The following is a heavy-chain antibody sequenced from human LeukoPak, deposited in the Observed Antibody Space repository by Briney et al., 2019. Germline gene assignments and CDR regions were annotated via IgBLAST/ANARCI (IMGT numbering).Heavy chain of an antibody. V-gene: IGHV3-43*01. Sequence: GGSLRLSCAASGFTLDDYTMHWVRQAPGKGLEWVSLISWDGGSTYYADSVKGRFTISRDNSKNSLYLQMNSLRTEDTALYYCAKEGGSGHDAFDIWGQGTMVTVSS. CDR3: AKEGGSGHDAFDI. J-gene: IGHJ3*02. CDR1: GFTLDDYT. CDR2: ISWDGGST. D-gene: IGHD1-26*01.